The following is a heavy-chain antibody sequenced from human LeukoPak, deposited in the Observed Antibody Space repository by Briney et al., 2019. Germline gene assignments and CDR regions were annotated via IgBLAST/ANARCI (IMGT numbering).Heavy chain of an antibody. Sequence: SETLSLTCTVSGGSISSYYWSWIRQPPGKGLEWIGYIYYSGSTNYNPSLKSRVTISVDTSKNQFSLKLSSVTAADTAVYYCARVSNRDGYNVDYWGQGTLVTVSS. J-gene: IGHJ4*02. V-gene: IGHV4-59*08. CDR1: GGSISSYY. CDR2: IYYSGST. CDR3: ARVSNRDGYNVDY. D-gene: IGHD5-24*01.